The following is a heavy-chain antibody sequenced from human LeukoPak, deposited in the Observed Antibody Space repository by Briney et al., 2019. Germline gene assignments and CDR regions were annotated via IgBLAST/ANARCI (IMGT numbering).Heavy chain of an antibody. CDR1: GFTFSDAW. V-gene: IGHV3-15*01. CDR3: TTREGVVAAAAGT. Sequence: PGGSLRLSCAASGFTFSDAWMSWVRQAPGKGLEWVGRIKNKVDGGTVGYAAPVKGRFAISRDDSKNTLYLQLNSLKTEDTAIYYCTTREGVVAAAAGTWGQGTTVTVSS. D-gene: IGHD2-15*01. J-gene: IGHJ3*01. CDR2: IKNKVDGGTV.